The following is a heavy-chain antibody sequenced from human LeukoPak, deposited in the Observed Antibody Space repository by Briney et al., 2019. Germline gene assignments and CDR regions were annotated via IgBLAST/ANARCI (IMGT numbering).Heavy chain of an antibody. Sequence: GESLQISCKGSGYSFTSYWIGWVRQMPGKGLEWMGIIYPGDSDTRYSPSFQGQVTISADKSISTAYLQWSSLKASDTAMYYCARQVAAAAPRGDFDYWDQGTLVTVSS. CDR1: GYSFTSYW. J-gene: IGHJ4*02. D-gene: IGHD6-13*01. V-gene: IGHV5-51*01. CDR2: IYPGDSDT. CDR3: ARQVAAAAPRGDFDY.